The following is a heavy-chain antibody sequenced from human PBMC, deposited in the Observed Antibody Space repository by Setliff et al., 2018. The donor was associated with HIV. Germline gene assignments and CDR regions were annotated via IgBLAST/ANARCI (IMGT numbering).Heavy chain of an antibody. CDR2: IANDGST. D-gene: IGHD3-10*01. J-gene: IGHJ4*02. CDR3: TRHLPVYYGSGVSYYFDY. V-gene: IGHV4-59*08. Sequence: SETLSLTCNVSGDSISRYYWSWIRQPPGKGLEWIGYIANDGSTNYNPPLKSRLSISVDTSKNQVSLKLTSVNAADTAVYYCTRHLPVYYGSGVSYYFDYWGQGTLVTVS. CDR1: GDSISRYY.